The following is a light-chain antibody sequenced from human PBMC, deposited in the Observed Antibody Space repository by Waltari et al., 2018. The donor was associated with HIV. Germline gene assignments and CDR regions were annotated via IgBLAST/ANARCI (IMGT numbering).Light chain of an antibody. CDR1: QSISDW. Sequence: DTQMTQSPSTLSASVGDRVTITCRASQSISDWLVWYQQKPGRAPNLLIYQASKLKSGVPSRFSGGASGTEFTLTISGLQPEDFATYFCQQYKSYPLTFGRGTEVEVK. J-gene: IGKJ4*02. CDR3: QQYKSYPLT. CDR2: QAS. V-gene: IGKV1-5*03.